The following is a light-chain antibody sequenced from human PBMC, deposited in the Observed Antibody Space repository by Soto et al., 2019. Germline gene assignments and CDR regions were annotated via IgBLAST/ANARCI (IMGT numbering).Light chain of an antibody. J-gene: IGKJ5*01. CDR1: QSVSSSY. V-gene: IGKV3-20*01. CDR2: GAS. Sequence: EIGVTQSPSTLSVSTGERATLSCRASQSVSSSYLAWYQQKPGQAPRLLIYGASSRATGIPDRFSGSGSGTDFTLTISRLEPEDFAVYYCQQYGSSITFGQGTRLEIK. CDR3: QQYGSSIT.